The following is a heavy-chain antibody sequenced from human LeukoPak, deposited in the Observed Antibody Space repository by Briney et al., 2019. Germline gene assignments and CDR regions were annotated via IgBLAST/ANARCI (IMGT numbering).Heavy chain of an antibody. CDR1: GFTFSSYG. Sequence: GGSLRLSCAASGFTFSSYGFHWVRQAPGKGLEWVAVIWSDGSYKYYADSVKGRFTISRDDSKNTLYLQMNSLRAEDTAVYYCARDFSLQLFDYWGQGTLVTVSS. CDR2: IWSDGSYK. J-gene: IGHJ4*02. CDR3: ARDFSLQLFDY. D-gene: IGHD5-24*01. V-gene: IGHV3-33*01.